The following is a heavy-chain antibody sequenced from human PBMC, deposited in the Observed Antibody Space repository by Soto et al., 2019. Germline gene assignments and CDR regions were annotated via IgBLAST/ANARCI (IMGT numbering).Heavy chain of an antibody. J-gene: IGHJ6*02. CDR3: AREDDYGYRYINYGLDV. D-gene: IGHD4-17*01. CDR2: ISFDGTKK. Sequence: QAQLVESGGCVVQPGRSLRLSCAASGFTFNIYALHWVRQAPGKGLEWVAVISFDGTKKYYSYSVKGRFTISRDNLKHTLYLQMNNLRVEDAALYFCAREDDYGYRYINYGLDVWGQGTTVTVSS. V-gene: IGHV3-30-3*01. CDR1: GFTFNIYA.